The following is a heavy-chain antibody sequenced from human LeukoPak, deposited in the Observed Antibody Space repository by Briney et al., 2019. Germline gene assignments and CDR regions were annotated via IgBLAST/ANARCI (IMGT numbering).Heavy chain of an antibody. J-gene: IGHJ1*01. CDR2: IKSKTDGGTT. Sequence: GGSLRLSCAASGFTFSNAWMSWVRQAPGKGLEWVGRIKSKTDGGTTDYAAPVKGRFTISRDDSKNTLYLQMNSLETEDTAVYYCTTAMVVTAILYFQHWGQGTLVTVSS. D-gene: IGHD2-21*02. CDR3: TTAMVVTAILYFQH. CDR1: GFTFSNAW. V-gene: IGHV3-15*01.